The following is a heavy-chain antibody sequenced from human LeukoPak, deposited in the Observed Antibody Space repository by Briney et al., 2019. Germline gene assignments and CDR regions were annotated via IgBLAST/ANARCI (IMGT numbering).Heavy chain of an antibody. CDR3: ARDLGSGWYYFDH. J-gene: IGHJ4*02. D-gene: IGHD6-19*01. CDR2: ISYDGSNK. V-gene: IGHV3-30-3*01. Sequence: PGGCLRLSCAASGFTFSSYAMHWVRQAPGKGLEWVAVISYDGSNKYYADSVKGRFTISRDNSKNTLYLQMNSLRAEDTAVYYCARDLGSGWYYFDHWGQGTLVTVSS. CDR1: GFTFSSYA.